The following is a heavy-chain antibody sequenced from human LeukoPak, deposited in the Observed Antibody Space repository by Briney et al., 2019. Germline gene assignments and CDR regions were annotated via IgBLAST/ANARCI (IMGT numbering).Heavy chain of an antibody. CDR1: GGSISSHY. J-gene: IGHJ4*02. CDR3: ARARWLATFDY. CDR2: IYYSGST. Sequence: SETLSLTCTVSGGSISSHYWSWIRQPPGKGLEWIGYIYYSGSTNYNPSLKSRVTISVDTSKNQFSLELSSVTAADTAVYYCARARWLATFDYWGQGTLVTVSS. D-gene: IGHD6-19*01. V-gene: IGHV4-59*11.